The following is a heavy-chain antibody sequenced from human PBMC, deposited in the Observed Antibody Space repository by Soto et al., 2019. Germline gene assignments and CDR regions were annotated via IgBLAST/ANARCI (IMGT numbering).Heavy chain of an antibody. V-gene: IGHV1-3*01. CDR2: INGGNGNT. CDR1: GYMLARYA. Sequence: QDQLVQSGAEVKKPGASVKVSCKASGYMLARYAMHWVRQAPGQRLEWMASINGGNGNTRYSQKVQGRVTITRDTTTNTPYRELSSLRPEDTSVYYCARGYTSSWYAFDIWGQGTMVIVSA. CDR3: ARGYTSSWYAFDI. J-gene: IGHJ3*02. D-gene: IGHD6-13*01.